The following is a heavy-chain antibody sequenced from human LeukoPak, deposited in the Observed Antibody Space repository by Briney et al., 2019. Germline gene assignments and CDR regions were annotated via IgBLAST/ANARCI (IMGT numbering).Heavy chain of an antibody. CDR1: GGTFSSYA. J-gene: IGHJ4*02. CDR2: IIPILGIA. Sequence: ASVKVSCKASGGTFSSYAISWVGQAPGQGLEWMGRIIPILGIANYAQKFQGRVTITADKSTSTAYMELSSLRSEDTAVYYCAGDPDNIASRDGYKVDYWGQGTLVTVSS. CDR3: AGDPDNIASRDGYKVDY. D-gene: IGHD5-24*01. V-gene: IGHV1-69*04.